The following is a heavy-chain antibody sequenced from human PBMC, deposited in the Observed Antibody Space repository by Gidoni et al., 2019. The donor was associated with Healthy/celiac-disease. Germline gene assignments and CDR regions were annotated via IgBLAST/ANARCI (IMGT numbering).Heavy chain of an antibody. Sequence: QVQLQESGPGLVKPSETLSLTCAVSGYSISSGYYWGWIRQPPGKGLEWIGSIYHSGSTYYNPSLKSRVTISVDTSKNQFSLKLSSVTAADTAVYYCAGGGEPAQPQGLAAFDIWGQGTMVTVSS. V-gene: IGHV4-38-2*01. CDR1: GYSISSGYY. J-gene: IGHJ3*02. CDR2: IYHSGST. CDR3: AGGGEPAQPQGLAAFDI. D-gene: IGHD3-16*01.